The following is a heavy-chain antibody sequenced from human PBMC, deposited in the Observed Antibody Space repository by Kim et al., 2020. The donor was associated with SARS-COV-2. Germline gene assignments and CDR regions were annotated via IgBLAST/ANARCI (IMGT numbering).Heavy chain of an antibody. V-gene: IGHV3-30*18. CDR3: AKDQEWLVLLGRYYFDY. Sequence: GGSLRLSCAASGFTFSSYGMHWVRQAPGKGLEWVAVISYDGSNKYYADSVKGRFTISRDNSKNTLYLQMNSLRAEDTAVYYCAKDQEWLVLLGRYYFDYWGQGTLVTVSS. CDR1: GFTFSSYG. CDR2: ISYDGSNK. J-gene: IGHJ4*02. D-gene: IGHD6-19*01.